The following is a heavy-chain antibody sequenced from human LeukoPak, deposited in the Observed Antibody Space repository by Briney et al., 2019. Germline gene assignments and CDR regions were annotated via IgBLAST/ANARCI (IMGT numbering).Heavy chain of an antibody. J-gene: IGHJ4*02. CDR3: ARDRSGWSFDY. CDR2: ISSSGTYI. CDR1: GFTFITYS. Sequence: GGPLRLSCAASGFTFITYSMNWGRQAQGKGWRWVLSISSSGTYIYYADSVRGRFTISRDNAKNSLYLQMHSLRAEDTAVYYCARDRSGWSFDYWGQGTLVTVSS. V-gene: IGHV3-21*01. D-gene: IGHD6-19*01.